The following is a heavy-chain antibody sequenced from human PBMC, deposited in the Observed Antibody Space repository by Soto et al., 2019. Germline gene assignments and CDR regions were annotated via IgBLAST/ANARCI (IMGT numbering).Heavy chain of an antibody. CDR2: ISGSGGTA. CDR1: GFTFSSYA. CDR3: AKGRAQSWNVDY. J-gene: IGHJ4*02. D-gene: IGHD1-1*01. V-gene: IGHV3-23*01. Sequence: EVQLLESGGGSVQPGGSLRLSCAASGFTFSSYAMHWVRWPPGKGLEWVSSISGSGGTAYYADSVKGRFSISRDSLVNTLYLQMNSLRAEYTAVYYCAKGRAQSWNVDYWGQGTVVTVSP.